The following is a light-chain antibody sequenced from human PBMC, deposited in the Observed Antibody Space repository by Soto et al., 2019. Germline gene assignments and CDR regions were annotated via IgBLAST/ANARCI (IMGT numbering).Light chain of an antibody. CDR2: EVS. V-gene: IGLV2-14*01. Sequence: QSALTQPASVSGSPGQSITISCTGTTSDVGLYNYVSWYQQHPGKAPKLMISEVSNRPSGVSNRFSGSKSGNTASLTISGLQAEDEADYYCSSYTTTSTLVFGGGTKVTVL. CDR1: TSDVGLYNY. J-gene: IGLJ3*02. CDR3: SSYTTTSTLV.